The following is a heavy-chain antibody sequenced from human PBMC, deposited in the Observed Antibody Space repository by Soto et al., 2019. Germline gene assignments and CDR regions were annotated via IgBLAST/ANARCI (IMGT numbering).Heavy chain of an antibody. J-gene: IGHJ3*02. CDR2: IDAGNGNT. D-gene: IGHD3-3*01. CDR1: GYTFTRYV. Sequence: ASVKVSCKASGYTFTRYVMHWVRQAPGQRLEWMGWIDAGNGNTAYSQKFQGRVTITRDTSASTAYMELRSLRSDDTAVYYCARASRFLEWLLFSGAAFDIWGQGTMVTVSS. V-gene: IGHV1-3*01. CDR3: ARASRFLEWLLFSGAAFDI.